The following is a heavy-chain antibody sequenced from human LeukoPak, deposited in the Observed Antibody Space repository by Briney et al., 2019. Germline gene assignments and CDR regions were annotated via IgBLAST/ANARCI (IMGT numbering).Heavy chain of an antibody. CDR2: INQGGSEK. D-gene: IGHD2/OR15-2a*01. CDR3: ARDRFLNWFDP. Sequence: GGSLRLSCAASGFSFSSYWMSWVRQAPGKGLEWVAYINQGGSEKYYVDSVRGRFTISRDDAKNSLYLQMNSLRAEDTAMYYCARDRFLNWFDPWGQGTLVTVSS. J-gene: IGHJ5*02. V-gene: IGHV3-7*01. CDR1: GFSFSSYW.